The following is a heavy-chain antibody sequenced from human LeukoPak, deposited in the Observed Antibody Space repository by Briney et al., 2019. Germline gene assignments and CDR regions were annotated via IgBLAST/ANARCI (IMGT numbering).Heavy chain of an antibody. V-gene: IGHV3-23*01. J-gene: IGHJ4*02. CDR1: GFTFSSFA. CDR2: IIASGGAT. CDR3: AKDRLGGNNYGHFDY. D-gene: IGHD5-18*01. Sequence: GGFLRLSCAASGFTFSSFAMNWVRLAPGKGLEWVSAIIASGGATYYADSVRGRFTISGDNSENTLYLRMNSLRAEGTAIYYCAKDRLGGNNYGHFDYWGQGTLVTVSS.